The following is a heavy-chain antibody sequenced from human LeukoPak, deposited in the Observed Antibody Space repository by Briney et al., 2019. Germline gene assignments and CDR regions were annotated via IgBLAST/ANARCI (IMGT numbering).Heavy chain of an antibody. CDR1: GLTFSIHW. Sequence: GGSLRLSCAASGLTFSIHWMNWVRQAPGKGLECVANINQDGSDKYYVDSVKGRFTISRDNAKNSLYLQMNSLRAEDTAVYYCAREHIVATSLDYWGRGTLVTVSS. CDR2: INQDGSDK. D-gene: IGHD5-12*01. CDR3: AREHIVATSLDY. J-gene: IGHJ4*02. V-gene: IGHV3-7*01.